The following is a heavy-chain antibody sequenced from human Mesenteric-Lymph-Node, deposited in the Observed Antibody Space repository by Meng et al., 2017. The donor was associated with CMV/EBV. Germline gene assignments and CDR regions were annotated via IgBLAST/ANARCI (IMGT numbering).Heavy chain of an antibody. V-gene: IGHV3-21*01. J-gene: IGHJ5*02. CDR2: ITSSNNYR. CDR1: GFTFDDYA. Sequence: GGSLRLSCGASGFTFDDYAMHWVRQAPGKGLEWVSSITSSNNYRNYADSVKGRFTISRDNAKNSLYLQMDSLRVEDTAVYYCATLNWFDPWGQGTLVTVSS. CDR3: ATLNWFDP.